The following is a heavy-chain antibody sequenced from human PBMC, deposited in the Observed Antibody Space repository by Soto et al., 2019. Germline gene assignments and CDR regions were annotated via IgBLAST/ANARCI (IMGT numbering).Heavy chain of an antibody. CDR1: GYTFTGYY. Sequence: ASVKVSCKASGYTFTGYYMHWVRQAPGQGLEWMGWINPNSGGTNYAQKFQGRVTMTRDTSISTAYMELSRLRSDDTAVYYCARVTPSRFDAFDIWGQGTMVTVSS. V-gene: IGHV1-2*02. D-gene: IGHD2-2*01. J-gene: IGHJ3*02. CDR3: ARVTPSRFDAFDI. CDR2: INPNSGGT.